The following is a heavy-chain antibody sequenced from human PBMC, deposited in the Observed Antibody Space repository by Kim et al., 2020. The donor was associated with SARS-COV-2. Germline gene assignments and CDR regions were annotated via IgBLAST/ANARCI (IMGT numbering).Heavy chain of an antibody. Sequence: KLKADSVKGRFTTARDKSKKSRYLQMNSLRAEDTAVYYCAREIVSYYGMDVWGQGTTVTVSS. D-gene: IGHD1-26*01. CDR2: K. V-gene: IGHV3-30*01. J-gene: IGHJ6*02. CDR3: AREIVSYYGMDV.